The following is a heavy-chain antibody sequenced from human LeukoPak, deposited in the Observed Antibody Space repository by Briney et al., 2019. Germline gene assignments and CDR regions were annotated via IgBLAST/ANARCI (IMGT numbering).Heavy chain of an antibody. CDR3: ATVRHIAAAVGWVNWFDP. D-gene: IGHD6-13*01. Sequence: GASVKVSCKASGYTFTSYGISWVRQAPGQGLQWMGWISAYNGNTNYAQKLQGRVTMTEDTSTDTAYMELSSLRSEDTAVYYCATVRHIAAAVGWVNWFDPWGQGTLVTVSS. J-gene: IGHJ5*02. CDR1: GYTFTSYG. V-gene: IGHV1-18*01. CDR2: ISAYNGNT.